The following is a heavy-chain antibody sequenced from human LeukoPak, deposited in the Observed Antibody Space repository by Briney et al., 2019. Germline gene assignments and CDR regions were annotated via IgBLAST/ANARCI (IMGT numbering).Heavy chain of an antibody. CDR2: INPNSGGT. V-gene: IGHV1-2*02. D-gene: IGHD2-8*02. J-gene: IGHJ5*02. CDR3: ARRLEVSEDWFDP. CDR1: GYTFTGYY. Sequence: ASVKVSCKASGYTFTGYYMHWVRQAPGQGLEWMGWINPNSGGTNYAQKFQGRVTMTRDTSISTAYMELSRLRSDDTAVHYCARRLEVSEDWFDPWGQGTLVTVSS.